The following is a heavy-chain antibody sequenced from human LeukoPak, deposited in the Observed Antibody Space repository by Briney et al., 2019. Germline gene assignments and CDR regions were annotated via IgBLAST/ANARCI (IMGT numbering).Heavy chain of an antibody. CDR1: GFTFGDYA. CDR3: TRDLQWFHDY. CDR2: IRSKAYGGTT. D-gene: IGHD3-22*01. V-gene: IGHV3-49*04. Sequence: GSLRLSCTASGFTFGDYAMSWVRQGPGKGLEWVGFIRSKAYGGTTEYAASVKGRFTISRDDSKSIAYLQMNSLKTEDTAEYYCTRDLQWFHDYWGQGTLVTVSS. J-gene: IGHJ4*02.